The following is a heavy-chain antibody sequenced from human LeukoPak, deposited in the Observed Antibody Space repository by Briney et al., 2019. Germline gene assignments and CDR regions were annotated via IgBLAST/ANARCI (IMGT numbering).Heavy chain of an antibody. CDR3: ARDYLTIFGVVVNWFDP. D-gene: IGHD3-3*01. V-gene: IGHV4-39*07. CDR1: GGSISSSSYY. CDR2: IYHSGST. Sequence: NPSETLSLTCSVSGGSISSSSYYWGWIRQPPGKGLEWIGSIYHSGSTYYNPSLKSRVTISVDTSKNQFSLKLSSVTAADTAVYYCARDYLTIFGVVVNWFDPWGQGTLVTVSS. J-gene: IGHJ5*02.